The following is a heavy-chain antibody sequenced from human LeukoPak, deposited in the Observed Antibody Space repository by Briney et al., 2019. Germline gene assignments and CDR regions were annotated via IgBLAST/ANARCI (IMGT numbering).Heavy chain of an antibody. CDR3: AKDSGNRLYSYADL. D-gene: IGHD3-10*01. CDR1: GCTFSIYA. Sequence: GGSLRLSCSGSGCTFSIYAMNWVRQAPGKGLEWVSGINYSDGKTSYADSVKGRFTISRDNSRNTLYLQMNSLRVEDTAVYYCAKDSGNRLYSYADLWGQGILVTVSS. CDR2: INYSDGKT. J-gene: IGHJ5*02. V-gene: IGHV3-23*01.